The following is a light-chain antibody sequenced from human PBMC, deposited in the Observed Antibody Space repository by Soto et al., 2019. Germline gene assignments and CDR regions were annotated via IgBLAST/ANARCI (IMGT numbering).Light chain of an antibody. J-gene: IGKJ1*01. CDR3: QQYGSSHWT. CDR1: QSVTSNY. V-gene: IGKV3-20*01. Sequence: EIVLTQSPGTLSLSPGERATLSCRASQSVTSNYLAWYQQKPGQAPRLLIYGASSRATGIPDRFSGSGSGTDFPLTISRLEPEDFAVYYCQQYGSSHWTFGQGTKVEIK. CDR2: GAS.